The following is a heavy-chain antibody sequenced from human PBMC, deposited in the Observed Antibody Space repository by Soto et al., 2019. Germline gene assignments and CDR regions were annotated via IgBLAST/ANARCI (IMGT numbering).Heavy chain of an antibody. CDR3: AIRCGYAFDI. CDR2: IYYSGST. D-gene: IGHD5-12*01. V-gene: IGHV4-59*08. J-gene: IGHJ3*02. CDR1: GGSISSYY. Sequence: QVQLQESGPGLVKPSETLSLTCTVSGGSISSYYWSWIRQPPGKGLEWIGYIYYSGSTNYHPTLKHRVTISLDTSNNQFSLKLSSVTAADTAVYYCAIRCGYAFDIWGQGTMVTVSS.